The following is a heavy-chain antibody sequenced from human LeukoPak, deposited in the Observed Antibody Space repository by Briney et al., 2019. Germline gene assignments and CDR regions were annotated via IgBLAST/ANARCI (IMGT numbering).Heavy chain of an antibody. V-gene: IGHV4-59*08. J-gene: IGHJ4*02. Sequence: SETLSLTCTVSGGSISSYYWSWIRQPPGKGLEWIGYIYYSGGTNYNPSLKSRVTISVDTSKNQFSLKLSSVTAADTAVYYCARSPGELLRGYFDYWGQGTLVTVSS. D-gene: IGHD1-26*01. CDR2: IYYSGGT. CDR3: ARSPGELLRGYFDY. CDR1: GGSISSYY.